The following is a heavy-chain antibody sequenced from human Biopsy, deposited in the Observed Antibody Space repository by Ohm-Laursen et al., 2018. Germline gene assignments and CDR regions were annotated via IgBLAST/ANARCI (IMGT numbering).Heavy chain of an antibody. CDR3: AREAIGYQLPCDD. J-gene: IGHJ4*02. V-gene: IGHV1-69*10. CDR1: TGTFNSYG. Sequence: GASVKVSCKVPTGTFNSYGIIWVRQAPGQGLEWMGGIIPILRTTAYAQTFLGRVTITADSPTSTVDMELTSLTSDDTAVYFCAREAIGYQLPCDDWGQGTLVTVSS. CDR2: IIPILRTT. D-gene: IGHD2-2*01.